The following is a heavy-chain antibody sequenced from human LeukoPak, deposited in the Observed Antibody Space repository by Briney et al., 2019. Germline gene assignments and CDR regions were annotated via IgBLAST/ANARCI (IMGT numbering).Heavy chain of an antibody. CDR2: IYYSGST. V-gene: IGHV4-59*01. D-gene: IGHD3-10*01. Sequence: SETLSLTCTVSGGSISGYYWSWIRQPPGKGLEWIGYIYYSGSTNYNPSLKSRVTISVDTSKNQFSLKLSSVTAADTAVYYCAGNDYYGSRSYPYWGQGTLVTVSS. CDR3: AGNDYYGSRSYPY. CDR1: GGSISGYY. J-gene: IGHJ4*02.